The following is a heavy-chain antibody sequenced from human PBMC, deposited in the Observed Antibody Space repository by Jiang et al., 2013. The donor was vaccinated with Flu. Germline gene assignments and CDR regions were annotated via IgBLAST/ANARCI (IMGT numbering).Heavy chain of an antibody. V-gene: IGHV7-4-1*02. Sequence: QSGSELKKPGTSVKVSCKASGYAFTTYGLTWVRQAPGQGLEWLGWIKTDTGNPAYAQGFAGRFVFSLDTSVNTAYLQISSLKAEDTGVYFCARVGGLLLFLGRTGLDVWGQGTTVTVSS. CDR2: IKTDTGNP. D-gene: IGHD3-3*01. CDR1: GYAFTTYG. J-gene: IGHJ6*02. CDR3: ARVGGLLLFLGRTGLDV.